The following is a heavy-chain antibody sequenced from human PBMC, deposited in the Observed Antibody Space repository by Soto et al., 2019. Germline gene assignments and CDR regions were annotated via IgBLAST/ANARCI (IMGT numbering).Heavy chain of an antibody. CDR1: GVSTKTYY. V-gene: IGHV4-4*07. CDR3: ARDRKDYPDI. Sequence: PSETLTLTCAVSGVSTKTYYWRCIRKPAWKGLEWIGRIYTTGSANHNPSLKSRVTMSVDTSKNQVSLKLTSVTAADAGVYYCARDRKDYPDIWGKGTRVT. CDR2: IYTTGSA. J-gene: IGHJ4*02. D-gene: IGHD4-17*01.